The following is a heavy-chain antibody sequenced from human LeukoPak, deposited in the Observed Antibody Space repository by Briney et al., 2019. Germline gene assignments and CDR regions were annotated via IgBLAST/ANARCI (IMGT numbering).Heavy chain of an antibody. J-gene: IGHJ4*02. D-gene: IGHD2-15*01. Sequence: GASVKVSCKASGYTFTGYYMHWVRQAPGQGLEWMGWINPNSGGTNYAQKFQGWVTMTRDTSISTAYMELSRLRSDDTAVYYCAREEGGYCSGGSCYHDYWGQGTLVTVSS. CDR1: GYTFTGYY. CDR3: AREEGGYCSGGSCYHDY. V-gene: IGHV1-2*04. CDR2: INPNSGGT.